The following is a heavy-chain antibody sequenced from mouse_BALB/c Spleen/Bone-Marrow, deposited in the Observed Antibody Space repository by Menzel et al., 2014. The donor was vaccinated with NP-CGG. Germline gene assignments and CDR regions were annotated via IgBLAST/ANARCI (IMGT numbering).Heavy chain of an antibody. V-gene: IGHV1-7*01. Sequence: QVQLQQSGAELAKPGASVKMSCKASGYTFTNYWMYWVKQRPGQGLEWIGYIKVSTGYTEYNQKFKDKATLTADKSSSIAYIHLSSQTSEDSAVYYCARDYYYAMVYWGQGTSVTASS. D-gene: IGHD2-4*01. CDR2: IKVSTGYT. CDR3: ARDYYYAMVY. J-gene: IGHJ4*01. CDR1: GYTFTNYW.